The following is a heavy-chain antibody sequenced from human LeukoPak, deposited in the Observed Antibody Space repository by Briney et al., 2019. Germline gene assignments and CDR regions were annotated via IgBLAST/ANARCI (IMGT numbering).Heavy chain of an antibody. CDR2: ISYSGST. Sequence: SETLSLTCTVSGGSISSYYWSWIRQPPGKGLEWIGYISYSGSTNYNPSLKSRVTISVDTSKNQFSLKLSSVTAADTAVYYCARGSGYPFDAFDIWGQGTMVTVSS. CDR3: ARGSGYPFDAFDI. V-gene: IGHV4-59*01. J-gene: IGHJ3*02. D-gene: IGHD3-22*01. CDR1: GGSISSYY.